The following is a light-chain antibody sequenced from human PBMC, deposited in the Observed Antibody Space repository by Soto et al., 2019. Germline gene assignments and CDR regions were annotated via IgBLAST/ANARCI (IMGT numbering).Light chain of an antibody. CDR2: HAS. Sequence: DIVLTHSPGTMSLSPGERATLSCMASQSVSSNLAWYQQKPGQAPRLLIYHASNRATGIPARFSGSGSGTDFTLTISSLEPEDFAIYYCQQRSNWLWTFGQGTKVDIK. CDR3: QQRSNWLWT. V-gene: IGKV3-11*01. J-gene: IGKJ1*01. CDR1: QSVSSN.